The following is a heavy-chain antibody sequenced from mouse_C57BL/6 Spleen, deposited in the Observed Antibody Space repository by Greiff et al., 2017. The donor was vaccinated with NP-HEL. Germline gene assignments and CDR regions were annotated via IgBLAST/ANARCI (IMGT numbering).Heavy chain of an antibody. Sequence: VHLVESGPGLVKPSQSLSLTCSVTGYSITSGYYWNWIRQFPGNKLEWMGYISYDGSNNYNPSLKNRISITRDTSKNQFFLKLNSVTTEDTATYYCARDYYGSSYVYWGQGTTLTVSS. J-gene: IGHJ2*01. V-gene: IGHV3-6*01. CDR2: ISYDGSN. CDR1: GYSITSGYY. CDR3: ARDYYGSSYVY. D-gene: IGHD1-1*01.